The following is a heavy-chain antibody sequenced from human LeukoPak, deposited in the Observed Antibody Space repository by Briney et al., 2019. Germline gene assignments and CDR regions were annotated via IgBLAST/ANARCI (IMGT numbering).Heavy chain of an antibody. V-gene: IGHV1-24*01. D-gene: IGHD3-9*01. CDR1: GYTLTELS. CDR2: FDPEDGET. Sequence: EASVKVSCKVSGYTLTELSMHWVRQAPGKGLEWMGGFDPEDGETIYAQKFQGRVTMTEDTSTDTAYMELSSLRSEDTAVYYCATYYDILTGQLRYFDLWGRGTLVTVSS. J-gene: IGHJ2*01. CDR3: ATYYDILTGQLRYFDL.